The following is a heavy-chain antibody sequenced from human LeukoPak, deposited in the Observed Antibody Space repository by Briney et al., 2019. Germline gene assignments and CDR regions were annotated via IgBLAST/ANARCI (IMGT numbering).Heavy chain of an antibody. J-gene: IGHJ4*02. V-gene: IGHV1-69*13. CDR1: GGTFSSYA. Sequence: SVKVSCKASGGTFSSYAISWVRQAPGQGLEWMGGIIPIFGIANYAQKFQGRVTITADESTSTAYMELSSLRSEDTAVYYCASLTYYDFWSGYYYDYWGQGTLVTVSS. CDR2: IIPIFGIA. D-gene: IGHD3-3*01. CDR3: ASLTYYDFWSGYYYDY.